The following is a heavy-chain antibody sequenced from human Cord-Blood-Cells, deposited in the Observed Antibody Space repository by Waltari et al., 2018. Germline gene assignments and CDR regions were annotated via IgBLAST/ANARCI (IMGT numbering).Heavy chain of an antibody. J-gene: IGHJ4*02. CDR1: GDSVSSNSAA. CDR3: ARDSGRLGVGY. CDR2: TDDRSKWYN. V-gene: IGHV6-1*01. D-gene: IGHD3-10*01. Sequence: QVQLQQSGPGLVKPSQTLSLTCAISGDSVSSNSAASNWIRQSPARGLEWVGSTDDRSKWYNDYSVSVKSRLTISPDTSKNQFSLQLNSVTPEDTAVYYCARDSGRLGVGYWGQGTLVTISS.